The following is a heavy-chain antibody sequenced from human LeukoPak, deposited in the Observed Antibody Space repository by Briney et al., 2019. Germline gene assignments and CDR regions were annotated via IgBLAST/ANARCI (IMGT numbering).Heavy chain of an antibody. J-gene: IGHJ4*02. D-gene: IGHD6-19*01. CDR1: GYTFTSYG. CDR2: ISAYNGNT. Sequence: ASVKVSCKASGYTFTSYGISWVRQAPGQGLEWMGWISAYNGNTNYAQKLQGRVTMTRNTSISTAYMELSSLRSEDTAVYYCASTIAVAGCFDYWGQGTLVTVSS. V-gene: IGHV1-18*01. CDR3: ASTIAVAGCFDY.